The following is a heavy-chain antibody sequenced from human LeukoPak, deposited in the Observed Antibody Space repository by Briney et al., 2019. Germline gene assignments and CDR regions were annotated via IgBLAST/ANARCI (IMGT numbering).Heavy chain of an antibody. D-gene: IGHD5-24*01. J-gene: IGHJ3*02. CDR1: GFTFSSYA. V-gene: IGHV3-64*01. Sequence: GGSLRLSCAASGFTFSSYAMHWVRQAPGKGLEYVSAISSNGGSTYYANSVKGRFTISRDNSKNTLYLQMGSLRAEDMAVYYCARDRGDGYNSDAFDIWGQGTMVTVSS. CDR3: ARDRGDGYNSDAFDI. CDR2: ISSNGGST.